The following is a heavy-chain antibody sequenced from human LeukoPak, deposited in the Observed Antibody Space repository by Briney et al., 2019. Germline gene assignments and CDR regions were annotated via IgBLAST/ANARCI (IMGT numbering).Heavy chain of an antibody. CDR1: GYTFTGYY. CDR3: ARMHTIFGPN. J-gene: IGHJ4*02. CDR2: INPNSGGT. D-gene: IGHD3-3*01. V-gene: IGHV1-2*02. Sequence: ASVKVSCKASGYTFTGYYMHWVRQAPGQGLEWMGWINPNSGGTNYARKFQGRATITRDTSINTAYMELSGLRSDDTAVYYCARMHTIFGPNWGQGTLVTVSS.